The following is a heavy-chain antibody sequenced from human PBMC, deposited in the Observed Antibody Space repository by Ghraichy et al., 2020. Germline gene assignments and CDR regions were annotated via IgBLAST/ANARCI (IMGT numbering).Heavy chain of an antibody. D-gene: IGHD6-19*01. J-gene: IGHJ4*02. V-gene: IGHV4-59*01. CDR1: GGSISSYY. CDR2: IYYNGNT. CDR3: ASGAVAGTPADY. Sequence: SETLSLTCTVSGGSISSYYWSWIRQPPGKGLEWIGYIYYNGNTNYNPSLKSRVTISVDTSKNQFSLKLSSVTAADTAVYYCASGAVAGTPADYWGQGTLVTVS.